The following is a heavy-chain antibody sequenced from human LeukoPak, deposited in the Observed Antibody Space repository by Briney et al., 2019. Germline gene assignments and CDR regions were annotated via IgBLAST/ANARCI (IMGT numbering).Heavy chain of an antibody. CDR1: GGSFSGYY. CDR3: ARGPLLTYYSDSSAYFDAFXX. V-gene: IGHV4-34*01. D-gene: IGHD3-22*01. J-gene: IGHJ3*01. Sequence: SETLSLTCAVYGGSFSGYYWSWIRQPPGKGLEWIGEINHSGSTNYNPSLKSRVTMSVDTSKNQFSLKLSSVTAADTAVYYCARGPLLTYYSDSSAYFDAFXXXXXGTMXT. CDR2: INHSGST.